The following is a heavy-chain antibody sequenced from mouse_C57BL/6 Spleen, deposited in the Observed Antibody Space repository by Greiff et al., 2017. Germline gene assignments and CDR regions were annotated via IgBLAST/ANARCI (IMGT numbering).Heavy chain of an antibody. Sequence: EVQLQQSGPGMVKPSQSLSLTCTVTGYSITSGYDWHWLRHFPGNKLEWMGYISYSGSTNYNPSLKSRISITHDTSKNHFFLKLNSVTTEDTATNYCARQVGRYWYFDVWGTETTVTVSS. D-gene: IGHD4-1*01. J-gene: IGHJ1*03. CDR1: GYSITSGYD. V-gene: IGHV3-1*01. CDR2: ISYSGST. CDR3: ARQVGRYWYFDV.